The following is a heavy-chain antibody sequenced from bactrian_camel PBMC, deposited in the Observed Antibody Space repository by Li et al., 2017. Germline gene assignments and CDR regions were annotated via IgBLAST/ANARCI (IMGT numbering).Heavy chain of an antibody. V-gene: IGHV3S1*01. D-gene: IGHD1*01. CDR1: GFTFSSYW. Sequence: VQLVESGGGLVQPGGSLRLSCAASGFTFSSYWMYWVRQAPGKGLEWVSSINSAGTSTYYADSVKGRFTISRDDAKNTVYLQLNSLKFEDMAMYSCATDIGGRRRGQGTQVTVS. CDR3: ATDIGGRR. CDR2: INSAGTST. J-gene: IGHJ4*01.